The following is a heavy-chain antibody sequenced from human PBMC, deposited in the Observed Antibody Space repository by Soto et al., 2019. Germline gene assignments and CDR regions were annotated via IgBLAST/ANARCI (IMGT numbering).Heavy chain of an antibody. CDR3: GRAGYSSGWDGEANCDYDYYGMDG. Sequence: QVQLVESGGGVVQPGRSLRLSCAASGFTFSSYGMHWVRPAPGKGLEWVAVIWHDGSNKYYAVSVKGRVTISRDNSKNTLYVQMNSVRAEDTAVYYCGRAGYSSGWDGEANCDYDYYGMDGWGRGTTVTVSS. CDR1: GFTFSSYG. CDR2: IWHDGSNK. V-gene: IGHV3-33*01. D-gene: IGHD6-19*01. J-gene: IGHJ6*02.